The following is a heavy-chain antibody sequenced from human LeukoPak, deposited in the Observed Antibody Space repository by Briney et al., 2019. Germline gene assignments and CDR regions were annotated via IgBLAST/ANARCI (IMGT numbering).Heavy chain of an antibody. D-gene: IGHD4-11*01. CDR2: IYYSGST. J-gene: IGHJ2*01. CDR1: GGSISSYY. CDR3: ASLYSGYFDL. V-gene: IGHV4-59*01. Sequence: TSETLSLTCTVSGGSISSYYWSWIRQPPGKGLEWIGYIYYSGSTNYNPSLKNRVTISVDTSKNQFSLKLSSVTAADTAVYYCASLYSGYFDLWGRGTLVTVSS.